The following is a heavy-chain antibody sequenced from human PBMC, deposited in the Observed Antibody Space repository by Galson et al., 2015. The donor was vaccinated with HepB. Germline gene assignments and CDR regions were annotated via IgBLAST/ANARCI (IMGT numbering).Heavy chain of an antibody. Sequence: SVKVSCKASGDTFSTYAISWVRQAPGQGLEWMGEIRPVFGTANYAKKFQGRVTIIADKSTDTAFLDLGSLRSEDTAVYYCVTHYFESSPYFHWGQGTLVTVSS. D-gene: IGHD3-22*01. CDR1: GDTFSTYA. V-gene: IGHV1-69*06. J-gene: IGHJ4*02. CDR2: IRPVFGTA. CDR3: VTHYFESSPYFH.